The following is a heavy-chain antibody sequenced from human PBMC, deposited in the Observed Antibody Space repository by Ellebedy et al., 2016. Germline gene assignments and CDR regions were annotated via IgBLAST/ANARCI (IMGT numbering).Heavy chain of an antibody. CDR3: ARDPSAYTGSWTDY. Sequence: GGPLRLSCAASGFTFSSYWMSWVRQAPGKGLEWVANIKQDGSEKYYVDSVKGRFAISRENAKNSLYLQMNSLRAEDTAVYYCARDPSAYTGSWTDYWGQGTLVSVSS. D-gene: IGHD6-13*01. CDR2: IKQDGSEK. V-gene: IGHV3-7*03. J-gene: IGHJ4*02. CDR1: GFTFSSYW.